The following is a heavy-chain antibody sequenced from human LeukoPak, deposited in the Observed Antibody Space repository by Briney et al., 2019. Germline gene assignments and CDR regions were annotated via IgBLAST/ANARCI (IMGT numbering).Heavy chain of an antibody. CDR3: ARDSIVVVPAASLSWFDP. CDR2: IYTSGST. J-gene: IGHJ5*02. Sequence: SETLSLTCTVSGGSISSYYWSWIRQPAGKGLEWIGRIYTSGSTNYNPSLKSRVTMSVDTSKNQFSLKLSSVTAADTAVYYCARDSIVVVPAASLSWFDPWGQGTLVTVSS. CDR1: GGSISSYY. D-gene: IGHD2-2*01. V-gene: IGHV4-4*07.